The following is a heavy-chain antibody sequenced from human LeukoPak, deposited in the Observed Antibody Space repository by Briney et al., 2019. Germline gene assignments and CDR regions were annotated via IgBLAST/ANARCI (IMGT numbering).Heavy chain of an antibody. J-gene: IGHJ4*02. V-gene: IGHV4-34*01. CDR1: GGSFSGYY. CDR2: ITHSGST. D-gene: IGHD6-19*01. Sequence: SETLSLTCAVYGGSFSGYYWSWIRQPPGKGLEWIGEITHSGSTTYNPSLKSRFTISVDTSKNQFSLKLSSVTAADTAVYYCAREFQWLVHALWGQGTLVTVSS. CDR3: AREFQWLVHAL.